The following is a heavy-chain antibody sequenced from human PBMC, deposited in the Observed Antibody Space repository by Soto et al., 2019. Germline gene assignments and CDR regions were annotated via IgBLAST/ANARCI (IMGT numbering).Heavy chain of an antibody. CDR3: VRVGVGIGNHFDS. Sequence: TLSLTCSVSNGSISGFYWTWIRQPPGKILEWIGYIHYSGRTDYNPSLTSRATMSVDTSKNQFSLNLKSITAADTAVYYCVRVGVGIGNHFDSWGRGTLVTVSS. V-gene: IGHV4-59*12. D-gene: IGHD1-26*01. CDR1: NGSISGFY. CDR2: IHYSGRT. J-gene: IGHJ4*02.